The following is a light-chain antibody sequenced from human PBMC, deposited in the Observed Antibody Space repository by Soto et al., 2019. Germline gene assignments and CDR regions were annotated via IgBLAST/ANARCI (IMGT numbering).Light chain of an antibody. CDR3: SSYTSSSTLAV. CDR1: SSDVGGYNY. Sequence: QSALTQPASVSGSPGQSITISCTGTSSDVGGYNYVSWYQQHPGQAPKLMIYDVSNRPSGVSNRFSGSKSGNKASLTISGRPEEDEAAYYCSSYTSSSTLAVFGGGTQLTVL. CDR2: DVS. J-gene: IGLJ7*01. V-gene: IGLV2-14*01.